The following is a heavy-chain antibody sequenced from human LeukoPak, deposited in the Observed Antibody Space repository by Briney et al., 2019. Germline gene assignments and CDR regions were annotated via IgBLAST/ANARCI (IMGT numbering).Heavy chain of an antibody. CDR2: ISSSGSTI. D-gene: IGHD3-22*01. Sequence: GGSLRLSCAASGFTFSSYEMNWVRQAPGEGLEWVSYISSSGSTIYYAGSVKGRFTISRDNAKNSLYLQMNSLRAEDTAVYYCARPNYYDSSGYNPFDYWGQGTLVTVSS. CDR3: ARPNYYDSSGYNPFDY. V-gene: IGHV3-48*03. J-gene: IGHJ4*02. CDR1: GFTFSSYE.